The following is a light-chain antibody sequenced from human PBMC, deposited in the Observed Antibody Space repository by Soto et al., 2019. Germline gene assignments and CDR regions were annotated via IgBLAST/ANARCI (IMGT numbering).Light chain of an antibody. CDR2: DAS. CDR1: QDITNY. CDR3: QQHDNLPIT. Sequence: DIQMTQSPSSLSASVGDRVTITCQASQDITNYLNWYQQKPGKAPKLLIYDASNLEAGVPSRFSGSGSGTDFTFTISSLQPEDFATYYCQQHDNLPITFGQGTRLEIK. V-gene: IGKV1-33*01. J-gene: IGKJ5*01.